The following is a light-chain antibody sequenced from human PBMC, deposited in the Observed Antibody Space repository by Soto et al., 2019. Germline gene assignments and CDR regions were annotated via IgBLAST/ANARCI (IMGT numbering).Light chain of an antibody. J-gene: IGKJ4*01. CDR1: QGIGTW. V-gene: IGKV1D-12*01. CDR2: DAS. Sequence: DIQMTQSPSSVSASVGDRVTITCRASQGIGTWLAWYQQKPGRAPKLLIYDASNLQSGVPSRFSGSGSGTDFTLTITSLQPEDFATYYCQQANSFPLTXGGGTKVDIK. CDR3: QQANSFPLT.